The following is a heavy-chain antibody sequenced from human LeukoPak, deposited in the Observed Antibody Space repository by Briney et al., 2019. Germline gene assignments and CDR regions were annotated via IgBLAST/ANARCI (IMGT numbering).Heavy chain of an antibody. CDR2: IYPGDSDT. CDR3: AIRAVSSSSSWYVFGD. Sequence: GESLKISCKGSGYAFTTYWIGWVRQMPGKGLEWMGIIYPGDSDTRYSPSFQGQVTISVEKSISTAYLQWSSLKASDTAMYYCAIRAVSSSSSWYVFGDWGQGTLVTVSS. V-gene: IGHV5-51*01. CDR1: GYAFTTYW. J-gene: IGHJ4*02. D-gene: IGHD6-13*01.